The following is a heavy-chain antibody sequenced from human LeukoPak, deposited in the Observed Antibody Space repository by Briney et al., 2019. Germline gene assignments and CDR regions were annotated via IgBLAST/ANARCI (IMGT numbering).Heavy chain of an antibody. Sequence: GGSLRLSCAASGFTFRSYWMSWVRQAPGKGLEWVANINKDGIEKYYADSVKGRFTISRDVTISRDNAKNSLYLQMNSLRAEDTAVYYCAREHCGGDTCSSFYFDYWGQGTLVTVSS. CDR1: GFTFRSYW. J-gene: IGHJ4*02. CDR2: INKDGIEK. D-gene: IGHD2-21*01. CDR3: AREHCGGDTCSSFYFDY. V-gene: IGHV3-7*01.